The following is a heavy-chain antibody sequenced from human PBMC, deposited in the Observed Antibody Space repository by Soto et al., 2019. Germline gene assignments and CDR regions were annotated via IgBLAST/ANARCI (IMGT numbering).Heavy chain of an antibody. CDR2: IYTRGDT. V-gene: IGHV3-66*01. CDR1: GFNFSSYS. CDR3: ARDPRIAAAGAPFDY. J-gene: IGHJ4*02. D-gene: IGHD6-13*01. Sequence: GGSLRLSCAASGFNFSSYSMSWVRQAPGKGLEWVAIIYTRGDTYYTDSVKGRFTISRDNSKNTLYLQMNSLRADDTAIYYCARDPRIAAAGAPFDYWGQGTLVTVSS.